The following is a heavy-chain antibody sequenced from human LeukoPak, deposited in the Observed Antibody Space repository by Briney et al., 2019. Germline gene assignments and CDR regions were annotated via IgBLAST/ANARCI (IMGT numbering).Heavy chain of an antibody. CDR3: AKDRDIVATIFDY. J-gene: IGHJ4*02. CDR2: IRYDGSNE. CDR1: GFTFSSYG. Sequence: PGGSLRLSCSTSGFTFSSYGMSWVRQAPGKGLEWVALIRYDGSNEYYADSVKGRFTISRDNSKNTLYLQMNSLRAEDTAVYYCAKDRDIVATIFDYWGQGTLVTVSS. V-gene: IGHV3-30*02. D-gene: IGHD5-12*01.